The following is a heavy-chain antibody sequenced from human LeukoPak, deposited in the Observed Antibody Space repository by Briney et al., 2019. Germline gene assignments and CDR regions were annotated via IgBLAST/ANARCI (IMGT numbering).Heavy chain of an antibody. CDR3: ARDRNYDSSGYYAYWYFDL. J-gene: IGHJ2*01. D-gene: IGHD3-22*01. V-gene: IGHV3-11*04. CDR1: GLTFSDYY. Sequence: PGGSLRLSCAASGLTFSDYYMSWIRQAPGKGLEWVSYISSSGKTLNYADSVKGRFTISRDNAKNSLYLQMNSLRAEDTAVYYCARDRNYDSSGYYAYWYFDLWGRGTLVTVSS. CDR2: ISSSGKTL.